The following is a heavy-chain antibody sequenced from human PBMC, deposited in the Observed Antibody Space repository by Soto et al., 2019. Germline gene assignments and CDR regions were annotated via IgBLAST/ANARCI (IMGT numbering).Heavy chain of an antibody. CDR3: AKTGQRTTGDAFDI. CDR2: ISYDGSNK. V-gene: IGHV3-30*18. D-gene: IGHD4-4*01. CDR1: GFTFSSYG. Sequence: QVQLVESGGGVVQPGRSLRLSCAASGFTFSSYGMHWVRQAPGKGLEWVAVISYDGSNKYYADSVKGRFTISRDNSKNTLYLQMNSLRAEDTAVYYCAKTGQRTTGDAFDIWGQGTMVTVSS. J-gene: IGHJ3*02.